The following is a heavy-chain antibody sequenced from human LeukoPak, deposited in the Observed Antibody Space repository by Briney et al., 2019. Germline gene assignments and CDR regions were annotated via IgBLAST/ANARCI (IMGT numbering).Heavy chain of an antibody. J-gene: IGHJ4*02. CDR1: RGSMSSYY. V-gene: IGHV4-59*01. D-gene: IGHD6-19*01. CDR3: ARVRVSSSSHPWYFDY. CDR2: IYYSGST. Sequence: PSETLSLTCTVSRGSMSSYYWSWIRQPPGKGPEWIGYIYYSGSTNYNPSLKSRVNISVDTSKNQFSLKLTSVTAADTAVYYCARVRVSSSSHPWYFDYWGQGTLATVSS.